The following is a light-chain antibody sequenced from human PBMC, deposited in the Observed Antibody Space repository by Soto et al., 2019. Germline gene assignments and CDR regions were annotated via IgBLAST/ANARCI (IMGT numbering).Light chain of an antibody. CDR3: QQSYSTPRT. CDR1: QSISSY. CDR2: AAS. V-gene: IGKV1-39*01. Sequence: DIQMTQSPSSLSASVGDRVTITCRASQSISSYLNWYQQKPGKAPKLLIYAASSLQSGVPSRFSGSGSGTDFTLTISSLQPEDSATYYCQQSYSTPRTFGGGTKV. J-gene: IGKJ4*01.